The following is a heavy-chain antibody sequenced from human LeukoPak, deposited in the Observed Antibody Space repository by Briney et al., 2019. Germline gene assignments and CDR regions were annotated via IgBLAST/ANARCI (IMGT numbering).Heavy chain of an antibody. CDR1: GGSISSYY. J-gene: IGHJ6*02. D-gene: IGHD6-13*01. CDR2: IYYSGST. V-gene: IGHV4-59*01. Sequence: PSETLSLTCTVSGGSISSYYWSWIRQPPGKGLEWIGYIYYSGSTNYNPSLKSRVTISVDTSKNQFSLKLSSVTAADTAVYYCARGRIAAAGTVTYGMDVWGQGTTVTVSS. CDR3: ARGRIAAAGTVTYGMDV.